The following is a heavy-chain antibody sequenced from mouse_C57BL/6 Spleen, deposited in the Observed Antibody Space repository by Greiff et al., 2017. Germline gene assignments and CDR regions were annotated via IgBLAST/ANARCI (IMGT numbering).Heavy chain of an antibody. CDR1: GFTFSDYG. J-gene: IGHJ2*01. Sequence: EVQLQESGGGLVKPGGSLKLSCAASGFTFSDYGMHWVRQAPEKGLEWVAYISSGSSTIYYADTVKGRFTISRDNAKNTLFLQMTSLRSEDTAMYYCARGYQNYFDYWGQGTTLTVSS. CDR3: ARGYQNYFDY. V-gene: IGHV5-17*01. CDR2: ISSGSSTI.